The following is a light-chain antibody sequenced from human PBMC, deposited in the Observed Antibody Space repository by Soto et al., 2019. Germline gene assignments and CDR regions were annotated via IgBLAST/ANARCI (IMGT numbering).Light chain of an antibody. V-gene: IGLV2-14*01. CDR2: GVT. CDR1: SSDVGAYYS. J-gene: IGLJ1*01. CDR3: SSYTSGSSHYV. Sequence: QSALTQPASVSGSPGQSITISCTGTSSDVGAYYSVSWYQHHPGKAPKRIIYGVTNRPSGVSNRFSGSQSGNTASLTISGLQAEDEADYHCSSYTSGSSHYVFGTGTELTVL.